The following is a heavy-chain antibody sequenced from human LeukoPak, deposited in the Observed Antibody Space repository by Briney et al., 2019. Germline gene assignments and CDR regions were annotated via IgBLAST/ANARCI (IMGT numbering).Heavy chain of an antibody. CDR2: IFYSGSA. D-gene: IGHD2-21*02. CDR1: GDSISSTSYY. V-gene: IGHV4-39*01. CDR3: ARQQSDTSLFDP. J-gene: IGHJ5*02. Sequence: SETLSLTCIVSGDSISSTSYYWAWIRQPPGKGLEWIGMIFYSGSAYYTPSLRGRVTLSVDTSRNQISLNLISVTAADTGVYFCARQQSDTSLFDPWGQGTLVTVSS.